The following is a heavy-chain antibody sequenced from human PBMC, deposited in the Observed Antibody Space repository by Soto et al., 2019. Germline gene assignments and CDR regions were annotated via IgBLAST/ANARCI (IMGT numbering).Heavy chain of an antibody. D-gene: IGHD4-17*01. V-gene: IGHV3-23*01. Sequence: EVELLESGGSLVQPGGSLRLSCAASGFTFNRYAMSWVRQAPGAGLEWVSGISGSGGHTYYADSVNGRFTISRDNSRDTVFLQMNSLTAEDTALYYCGKDPNGDYVGAHDLWGRGTMVTVSS. CDR3: GKDPNGDYVGAHDL. CDR2: ISGSGGHT. CDR1: GFTFNRYA. J-gene: IGHJ3*01.